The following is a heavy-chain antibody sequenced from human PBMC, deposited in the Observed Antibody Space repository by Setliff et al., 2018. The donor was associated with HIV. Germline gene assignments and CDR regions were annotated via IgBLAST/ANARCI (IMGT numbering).Heavy chain of an antibody. CDR2: ISWNGGVL. D-gene: IGHD6-19*01. J-gene: IGHJ6*03. Sequence: GVSLRLSCVGSEFILSTYVMYWVRQAPGKGLEWVSAISWNGGVLGYAASAKGRFIISRDNARSPLHLQMNSLTTEDTALYFCVKGGTLAGQFYYYMDVWGKGTTVTVSS. V-gene: IGHV3-9*01. CDR3: VKGGTLAGQFYYYMDV. CDR1: EFILSTYV.